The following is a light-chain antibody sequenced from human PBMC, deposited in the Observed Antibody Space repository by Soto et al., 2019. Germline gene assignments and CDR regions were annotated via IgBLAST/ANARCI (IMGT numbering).Light chain of an antibody. V-gene: IGKV1-5*03. J-gene: IGKJ1*01. CDR3: QQYSRLWS. Sequence: DIQMTQSPSSLSASVGDRVTITCRASESISTWLAWYQQKPGKAPKLLIYGASSLESGVPPRFSGDGSGTEFTLTISGLQRDDFGIYYCQQYSRLWSFGQGTKVDSK. CDR1: ESISTW. CDR2: GAS.